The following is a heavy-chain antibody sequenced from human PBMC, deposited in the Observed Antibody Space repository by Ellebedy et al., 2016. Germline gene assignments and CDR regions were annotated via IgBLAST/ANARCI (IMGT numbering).Heavy chain of an antibody. J-gene: IGHJ4*02. D-gene: IGHD7-27*01. Sequence: DSVRGRFTISRDNSKNTLYLQMNRLRAEDTAVYYCAKPSLNWGWYFDYWGQGALVTVSS. CDR3: AKPSLNWGWYFDY. V-gene: IGHV3-23*01.